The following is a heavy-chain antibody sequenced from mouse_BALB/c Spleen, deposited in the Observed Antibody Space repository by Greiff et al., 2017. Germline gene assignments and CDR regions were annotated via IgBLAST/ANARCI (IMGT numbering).Heavy chain of an antibody. CDR3: AEEGDDGYFDY. Sequence: VQLQQSGAELVQPGASVKLSCTASGFNFKDTYMHWVKQRPEQGLEWIGRIDPANGNTKYDAKFQGKATITADKSSNTAYLQLSSLTSEDTAVYYYAEEGDDGYFDYWGQGTTLTVSS. CDR2: IDPANGNT. CDR1: GFNFKDTY. J-gene: IGHJ2*01. V-gene: IGHV14-3*02. D-gene: IGHD2-3*01.